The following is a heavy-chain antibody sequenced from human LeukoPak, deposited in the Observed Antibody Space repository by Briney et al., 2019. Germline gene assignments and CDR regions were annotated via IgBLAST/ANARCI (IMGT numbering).Heavy chain of an antibody. J-gene: IGHJ4*02. D-gene: IGHD3-10*01. CDR3: ARTQHYYGSGSYHKPFDY. V-gene: IGHV4-34*01. Sequence: SETLSLTCAVYGGSFSGYYWSWIRQPPGKGLEWIGEINHSGSTNYNPSLKSRVTISVDTSKNQFSLKLSSVTAADTAVYYCARTQHYYGSGSYHKPFDYWGQGTLVTVSS. CDR1: GGSFSGYY. CDR2: INHSGST.